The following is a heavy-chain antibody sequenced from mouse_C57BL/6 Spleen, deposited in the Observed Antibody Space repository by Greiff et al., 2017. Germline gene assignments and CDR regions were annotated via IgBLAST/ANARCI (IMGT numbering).Heavy chain of an antibody. J-gene: IGHJ3*01. CDR2: INPNNGGT. D-gene: IGHD2-1*01. V-gene: IGHV1-18*01. CDR1: GYTFTDYN. Sequence: VQLQQSGPELVKPGASVKISCKASGYTFTDYNMDWVKQSPGKGLEWIGDINPNNGGTIYNQKFKGKATLTVDKSSSTAYMELRSLTSEDTAVYYCARDYYGSFFAYWGQGTLVTVSA. CDR3: ARDYYGSFFAY.